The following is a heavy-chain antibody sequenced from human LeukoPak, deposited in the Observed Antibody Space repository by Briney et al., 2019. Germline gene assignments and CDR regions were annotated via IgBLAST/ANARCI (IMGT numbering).Heavy chain of an antibody. D-gene: IGHD4-23*01. Sequence: SETLSLTCTVSGYSLSSGYYGGWLRPPRGKGLEGIGSIYYSGNTYYNPSLKSRVTISVDTSKNQFSLKLSSVTAADTAVYYCARDAAVVTIDYWGQGTLVTVSS. J-gene: IGHJ4*02. CDR1: GYSLSSGYY. V-gene: IGHV4-38-2*02. CDR3: ARDAAVVTIDY. CDR2: IYYSGNT.